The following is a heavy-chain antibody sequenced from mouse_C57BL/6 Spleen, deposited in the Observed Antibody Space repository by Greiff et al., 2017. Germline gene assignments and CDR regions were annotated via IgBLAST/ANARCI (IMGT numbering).Heavy chain of an antibody. D-gene: IGHD1-1*01. CDR1: GYAFSSYW. J-gene: IGHJ1*03. Sequence: QVQLQQSGAELVKPGASVKISCKASGYAFSSYWMNWVKQRPGKGLEWIGQIYPGDGDTNYNGKFKGKATLTADKSPSTAYMQLSRLTSEDSAVYFYARRVEDWDFDVWGTGTTVTVSA. CDR2: IYPGDGDT. V-gene: IGHV1-80*01. CDR3: ARRVEDWDFDV.